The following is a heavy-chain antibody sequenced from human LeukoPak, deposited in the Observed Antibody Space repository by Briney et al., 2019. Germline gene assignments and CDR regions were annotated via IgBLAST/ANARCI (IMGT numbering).Heavy chain of an antibody. D-gene: IGHD6-19*01. J-gene: IGHJ6*04. CDR1: GFTFSGYA. V-gene: IGHV3-30*04. Sequence: PGTSLRLSCAASGFTFSGYAMHWVRQAPGKGLEWVAVIAYDGSNKYYADSVKGRFTISRDNSKNTLYLQMNSLRAEDTAVYYCARDAARGWSRDYYYYGMDVWGKGTTVTVSS. CDR2: IAYDGSNK. CDR3: ARDAARGWSRDYYYYGMDV.